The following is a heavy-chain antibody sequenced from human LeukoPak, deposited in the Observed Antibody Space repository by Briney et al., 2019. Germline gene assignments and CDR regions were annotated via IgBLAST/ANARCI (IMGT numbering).Heavy chain of an antibody. D-gene: IGHD6-19*01. CDR3: AKDISAGAGQDAFDI. Sequence: GGSLRLSCAASGFTFSSYAMHWVRQAPGKGLEWVAVISYDGSNKYYADSVKGRFTISRDNSKNTLYLQMNSLRAEDTAVYYCAKDISAGAGQDAFDIWGQGTMVTVSS. J-gene: IGHJ3*02. CDR1: GFTFSSYA. CDR2: ISYDGSNK. V-gene: IGHV3-30-3*01.